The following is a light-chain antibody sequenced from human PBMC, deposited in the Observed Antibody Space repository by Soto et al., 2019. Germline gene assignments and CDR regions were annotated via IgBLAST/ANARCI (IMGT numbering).Light chain of an antibody. CDR3: LQEFTYPRT. Sequence: AIQMTQSTSSLSASVGDRVTITCRSSQDIRSKLVWYQQRPGNAPKLLIYSTSLLHTGVPSRFSATGSGTDFTLTISSLQPEDFASYYCLQEFTYPRTFGQGTKVEV. CDR1: QDIRSK. CDR2: STS. J-gene: IGKJ1*01. V-gene: IGKV1-6*01.